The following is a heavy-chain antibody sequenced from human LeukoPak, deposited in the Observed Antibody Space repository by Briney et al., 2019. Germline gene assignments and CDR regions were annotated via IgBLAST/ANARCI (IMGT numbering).Heavy chain of an antibody. CDR3: ARVGSVVVPAGWFDP. CDR1: GGSFSGYY. V-gene: IGHV4-34*01. Sequence: SETLSLTCAVYGGSFSGYYWSWIRQPPWKGLEWIGEINHSGSTNYNPSLKSRVTISVDTSKNQFSLKLSSVTAADTAVYYCARVGSVVVPAGWFDPWGQGTLVTVSS. J-gene: IGHJ5*02. CDR2: INHSGST. D-gene: IGHD2-15*01.